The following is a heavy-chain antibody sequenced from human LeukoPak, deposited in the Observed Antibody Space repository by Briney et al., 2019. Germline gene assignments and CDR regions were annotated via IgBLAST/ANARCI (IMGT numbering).Heavy chain of an antibody. J-gene: IGHJ6*02. Sequence: ASVKVSCKTSGYTFTSYAMHWVRQAPGQRLEWMGWINAGNGNTKYSQKFQGRVTITRDTSASTAYMELSSLRSEDTAVYYCARGQLRFLEWLPMDVWGQGTTVTVSS. CDR1: GYTFTSYA. CDR2: INAGNGNT. V-gene: IGHV1-3*01. CDR3: ARGQLRFLEWLPMDV. D-gene: IGHD3-3*01.